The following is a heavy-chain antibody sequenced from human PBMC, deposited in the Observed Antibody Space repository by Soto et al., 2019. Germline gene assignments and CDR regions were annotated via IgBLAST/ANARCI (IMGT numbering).Heavy chain of an antibody. CDR2: IYYSGST. Sequence: SETLSLTCTVSGGSISSGGYYWSWIRQHPGKGLEWIGYIYYSGSTYYNPSLKSRVTISVDTSKNQFSLKLSSVTAADTAVYYCARVAMIVGYFDYWGQGTLVTV. CDR1: GGSISSGGYY. CDR3: ARVAMIVGYFDY. J-gene: IGHJ4*02. D-gene: IGHD3-22*01. V-gene: IGHV4-31*03.